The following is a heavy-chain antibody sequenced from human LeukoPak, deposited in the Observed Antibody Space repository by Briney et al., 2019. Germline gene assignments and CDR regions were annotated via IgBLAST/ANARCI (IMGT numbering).Heavy chain of an antibody. CDR3: AKTKGYSYAFDY. D-gene: IGHD5-18*01. J-gene: IGHJ4*02. Sequence: GGTLRLSCAASGFTFSSYGMSWVRQAPGKGLEWVSAISGSGGSTYYADSVKGRFTISRDNSKNTLYLQMNSLRAEDTAVYYCAKTKGYSYAFDYWGQGTLVTVSS. V-gene: IGHV3-23*01. CDR1: GFTFSSYG. CDR2: ISGSGGST.